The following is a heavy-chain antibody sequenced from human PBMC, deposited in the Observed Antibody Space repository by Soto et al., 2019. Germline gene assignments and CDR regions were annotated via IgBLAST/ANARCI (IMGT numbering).Heavy chain of an antibody. Sequence: GGSLRLSCAASGFTFSTYDMSWVRQAPGKGLEWVSGISGSGGSTNYADSVKGRFTISRDNPKNTLYLQMNSLRAEGTAVYYCANVGYWGQGTQVPSPQ. CDR2: ISGSGGST. J-gene: IGHJ4*02. CDR1: GFTFSTYD. CDR3: ANVGY. V-gene: IGHV3-23*01. D-gene: IGHD4-17*01.